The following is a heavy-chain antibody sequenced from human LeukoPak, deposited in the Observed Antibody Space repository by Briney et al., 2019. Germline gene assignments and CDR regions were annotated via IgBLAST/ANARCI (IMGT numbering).Heavy chain of an antibody. J-gene: IGHJ5*02. Sequence: GGSLRLSCAASGFTVSSNYMSWVRQAPGKGLEWVSVIYSGGSTYYADSVKGRFTISRDNSKNTLYLQTNSLRAEDTAVYYCAREYYDFWSGSFNHWGQGTLVTVSS. V-gene: IGHV3-66*02. CDR1: GFTVSSNY. D-gene: IGHD3-3*01. CDR3: AREYYDFWSGSFNH. CDR2: IYSGGST.